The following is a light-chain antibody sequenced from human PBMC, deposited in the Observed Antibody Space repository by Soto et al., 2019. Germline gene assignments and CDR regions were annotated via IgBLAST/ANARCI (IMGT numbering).Light chain of an antibody. Sequence: DIVLTQSPATLSSSPGDRATLSCRASQSVSSYLALYQQKPGQAPRLLIYDASNRATGIPARFSSSGSGTDFTLTTSSREPDDYAVYYCYHRSNCTHFTFGPGTKVDIK. V-gene: IGKV3-11*01. CDR3: YHRSNCTHFT. CDR1: QSVSSY. J-gene: IGKJ3*01. CDR2: DAS.